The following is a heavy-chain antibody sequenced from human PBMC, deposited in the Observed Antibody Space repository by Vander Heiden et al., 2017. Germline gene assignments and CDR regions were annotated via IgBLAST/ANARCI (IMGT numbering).Heavy chain of an antibody. V-gene: IGHV3-30-3*01. D-gene: IGHD3-3*01. CDR2: ISYEGSNK. Sequence: QVQLVESGGGVVQPWRSLRLSCADSVFPFSSYAMTGVRQAPGKGLEWVAVISYEGSNKYDADSVKGRLTISRDNSKNTLYLQMNSLRAEDTAVYYWARKGYDGWSGSLYYYYGMDVWGQGTTGTVAS. CDR1: VFPFSSYA. CDR3: ARKGYDGWSGSLYYYYGMDV. J-gene: IGHJ6*02.